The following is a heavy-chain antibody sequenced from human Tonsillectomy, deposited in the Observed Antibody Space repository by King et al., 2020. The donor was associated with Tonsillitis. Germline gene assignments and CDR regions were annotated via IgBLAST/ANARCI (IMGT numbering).Heavy chain of an antibody. CDR1: GDTFSTYT. V-gene: IGHV1-69*01. CDR2: IVPLFGTT. Sequence: QVQLVQSGAEVKKPGSSVKVSCKASGDTFSTYTITWVRQAPGQGLEWMGGIVPLFGTTNYAQKFQGRVTITADGSTSTAYMGLSSLRSYDTAVYYCAREYGDYGFDYWGQGTLVTVSS. D-gene: IGHD4-17*01. J-gene: IGHJ4*02. CDR3: AREYGDYGFDY.